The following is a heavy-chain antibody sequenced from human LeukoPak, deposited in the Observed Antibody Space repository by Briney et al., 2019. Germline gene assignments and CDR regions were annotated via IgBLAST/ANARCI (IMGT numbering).Heavy chain of an antibody. CDR2: IYYSGST. Sequence: SETLSLTCTVFGGSISSGDYYWSWIRQPPGKGLEWIGYIYYSGSTYYNPSLKSRVTISVDTSKNQFSLKLSSVTAADTAVYYCARVRVTMVRGVISRRWFDPWGQGTLVTVCS. D-gene: IGHD3-10*01. V-gene: IGHV4-30-4*01. CDR1: GGSISSGDYY. J-gene: IGHJ5*02. CDR3: ARVRVTMVRGVISRRWFDP.